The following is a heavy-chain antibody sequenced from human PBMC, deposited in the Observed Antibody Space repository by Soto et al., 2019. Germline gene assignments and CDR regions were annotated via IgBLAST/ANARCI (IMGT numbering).Heavy chain of an antibody. D-gene: IGHD1-7*01. CDR3: AVTGTTGSYYYYGMDV. Sequence: SVKVSCKASGGTFSSYAISWVRQAPGQGLEWMGGIIPIFGTANYAQKFQGRVTITADESTSTAYMELRSLRSDDTAVYYCAVTGTTGSYYYYGMDVWGQGTTVTVSS. CDR1: GGTFSSYA. J-gene: IGHJ6*02. CDR2: IIPIFGTA. V-gene: IGHV1-69*13.